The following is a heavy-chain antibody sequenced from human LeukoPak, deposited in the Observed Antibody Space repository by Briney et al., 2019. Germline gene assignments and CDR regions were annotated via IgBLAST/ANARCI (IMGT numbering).Heavy chain of an antibody. CDR1: GGSFSGYY. CDR3: ARGQAVAGIFYY. D-gene: IGHD6-19*01. J-gene: IGHJ4*02. Sequence: KASETLSLTCAVYGGSFSGYYWSWIRQPPGKGLEWIGEINHSGSTNYNPSLKSRVTISVDTSKNQFSLKLGSVTAADTAVYYCARGQAVAGIFYYWGQGTLVTVPS. CDR2: INHSGST. V-gene: IGHV4-34*01.